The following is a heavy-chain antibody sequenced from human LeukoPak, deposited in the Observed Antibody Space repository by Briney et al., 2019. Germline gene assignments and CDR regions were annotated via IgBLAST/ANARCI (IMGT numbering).Heavy chain of an antibody. CDR2: IRFDGSNR. D-gene: IGHD3-10*01. J-gene: IGHJ4*02. CDR1: GFTFSNYG. V-gene: IGHV3-30*02. CDR3: AKDRGNSYFDY. Sequence: GGSLRLSCAASGFTFSNYGMHWVRQAPGKGLEWVALIRFDGSNRYYADSVKGRFTISRDNSKDTLYLHMNSLRAEDTAVYYCAKDRGNSYFDYWGQGTLLTVSS.